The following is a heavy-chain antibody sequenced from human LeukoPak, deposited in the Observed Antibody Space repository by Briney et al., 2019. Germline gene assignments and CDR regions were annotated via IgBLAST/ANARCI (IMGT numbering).Heavy chain of an antibody. CDR1: GFTFGSYA. Sequence: PGGSLRLSFAASGFTFGSYAMHWVRQAPGKGLEWVAVISYDGSNKYYADSVKGRFTISRDNSKNTLYLQMNSLRAEDTAVYYCARDRGYSSSHNWFDPWGQGTLVTVSS. D-gene: IGHD6-13*01. J-gene: IGHJ5*02. CDR2: ISYDGSNK. CDR3: ARDRGYSSSHNWFDP. V-gene: IGHV3-30-3*01.